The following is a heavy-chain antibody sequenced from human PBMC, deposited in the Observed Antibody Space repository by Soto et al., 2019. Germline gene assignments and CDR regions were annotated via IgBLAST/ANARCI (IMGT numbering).Heavy chain of an antibody. D-gene: IGHD3-10*01. CDR3: AYRVGSLGSFDY. CDR1: GFSLRTSGVS. J-gene: IGHJ4*02. V-gene: IGHV2-5*01. Sequence: QITLKESGPTLVKPTQTLTLTCSFSGFSLRTSGVSVGWIRQPPGKALEWLAFIYWNDDKRYSPSLQSRLTITKDNYKKEVVLTMTKMDPLDTGTYYCAYRVGSLGSFDYWGQGTLVTVS. CDR2: IYWNDDK.